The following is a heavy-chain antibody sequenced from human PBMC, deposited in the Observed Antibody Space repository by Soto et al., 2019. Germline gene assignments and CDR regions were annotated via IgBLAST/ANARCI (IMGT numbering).Heavy chain of an antibody. V-gene: IGHV4-30-4*01. CDR1: GGSISSGDYY. CDR2: IYYSGST. J-gene: IGHJ4*02. Sequence: SETLSLTCTVSGGSISSGDYYWSWIRQPPGKGLEWIGYIYYSGSTYYNPSLKSRVTISVDTSKNQFSLKLSSVTAADTAVYYCARWDSSGTKATRSTIDYWGQGTLVTVSS. D-gene: IGHD3-22*01. CDR3: ARWDSSGTKATRSTIDY.